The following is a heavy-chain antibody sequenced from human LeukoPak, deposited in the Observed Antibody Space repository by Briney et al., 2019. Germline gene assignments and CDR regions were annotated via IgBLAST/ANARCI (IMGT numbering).Heavy chain of an antibody. CDR3: ARAPAGSSKYEY. Sequence: SETLSLTCSASGGSISSYSWTWIRQPAGKGLEWIGRIYATGSTNFNPSLKSRVTMSVDTSKSQFPLNLSSVTAADTAVYYCARAPAGSSKYEYWGQGILVTVSS. D-gene: IGHD6-13*01. J-gene: IGHJ4*02. CDR1: GGSISSYS. CDR2: IYATGST. V-gene: IGHV4-4*07.